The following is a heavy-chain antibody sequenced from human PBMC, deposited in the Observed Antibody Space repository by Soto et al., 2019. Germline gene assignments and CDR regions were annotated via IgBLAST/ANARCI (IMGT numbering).Heavy chain of an antibody. J-gene: IGHJ4*02. Sequence: GASVKVSCKASGYTFTNYAMHWVRQAPGQRLEWMGWINAGNGNTKYSQKFQGRVTITRDTSASTAYMELSRLRSDDTAVYYCARTHCSSISCYVGSWDYWGQGTLVTVSS. V-gene: IGHV1-3*01. CDR2: INAGNGNT. D-gene: IGHD2-2*01. CDR1: GYTFTNYA. CDR3: ARTHCSSISCYVGSWDY.